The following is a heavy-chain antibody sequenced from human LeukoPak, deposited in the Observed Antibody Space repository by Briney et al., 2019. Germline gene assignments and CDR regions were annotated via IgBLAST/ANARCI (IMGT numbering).Heavy chain of an antibody. CDR3: ASQTQNTYSGSQKYS. CDR2: ISSQSNHI. Sequence: GGSLRLSCAASGFTFSSYSMNWVRQAPGKGMEWDSSISSQSNHINYAHSVKRQYHIHRDDAKNSLYLQMNSLRDEDTAVYYCASQTQNTYSGSQKYSWGQGTLVTVSS. J-gene: IGHJ4*02. CDR1: GFTFSSYS. D-gene: IGHD1-26*01. V-gene: IGHV3-21*01.